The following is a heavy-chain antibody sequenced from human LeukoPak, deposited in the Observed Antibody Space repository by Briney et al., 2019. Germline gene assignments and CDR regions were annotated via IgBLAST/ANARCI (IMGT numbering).Heavy chain of an antibody. CDR2: ISAYNGNT. D-gene: IGHD4-11*01. CDR1: GYTFTSYG. CDR3: ARETTAYFDY. V-gene: IGHV1-18*01. Sequence: ASVRVSCKASGYTFTSYGISWVRQAPGQGLEWMGWISAYNGNTKGAQKLEGRVTVTTDTSTSTAYMELRSLRSDDTAVYYCARETTAYFDYWGQGTLVTVSS. J-gene: IGHJ4*02.